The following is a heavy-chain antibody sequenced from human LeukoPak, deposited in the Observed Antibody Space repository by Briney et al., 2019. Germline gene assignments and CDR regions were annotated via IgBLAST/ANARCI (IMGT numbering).Heavy chain of an antibody. J-gene: IGHJ1*01. CDR3: ATSYGGNSPRYFQH. V-gene: IGHV1-18*01. D-gene: IGHD4-23*01. CDR2: ISAYNGNT. Sequence: GASVKVSCKASGYTFTSYGISWVRQAPGEGLEWMGWISAYNGNTNYAQKLQGRVTMTTDTSTSTAYMELRSLRSDDTAVYHCATSYGGNSPRYFQHWGQGTLFTVSS. CDR1: GYTFTSYG.